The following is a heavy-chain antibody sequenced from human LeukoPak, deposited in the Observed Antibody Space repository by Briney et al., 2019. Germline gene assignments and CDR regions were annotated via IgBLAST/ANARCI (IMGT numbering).Heavy chain of an antibody. Sequence: PSETLSLTCAVSGGSITSSSYYWGWIRQPPGKGLEWIGYIYYSGSTYYNPSLKSRVTISVDTSKNQFSLKLSSVTAADTAVYYCARSVFPGGYYYGGWFDPWGQGTLVTVSS. D-gene: IGHD3-22*01. V-gene: IGHV4-39*07. CDR2: IYYSGST. CDR1: GGSITSSSYY. J-gene: IGHJ5*02. CDR3: ARSVFPGGYYYGGWFDP.